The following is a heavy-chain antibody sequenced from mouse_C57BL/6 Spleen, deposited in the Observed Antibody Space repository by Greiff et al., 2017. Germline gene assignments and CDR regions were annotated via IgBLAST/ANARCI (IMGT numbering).Heavy chain of an antibody. CDR1: GYTFTSYW. CDR3: ARDGNYWFAY. V-gene: IGHV1-52*01. J-gene: IGHJ3*01. D-gene: IGHD2-1*01. Sequence: VKLQQPGAELVRPGSSVKLSCKASGYTFTSYWMHWVKQRPIQGLEWIGNIDPSDSETHYNQKFKDKATLTVDKSSSTAYMQLSSLTSEDSAVDYCARDGNYWFAYWGQGTLVTVSA. CDR2: IDPSDSET.